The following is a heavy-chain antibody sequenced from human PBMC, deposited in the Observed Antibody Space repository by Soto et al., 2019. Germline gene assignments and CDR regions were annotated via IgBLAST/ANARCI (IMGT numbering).Heavy chain of an antibody. Sequence: PSETLSLTCTVSGGSISSGGYYWSWIRQHPGKGLEWIGYIYYSGSTYYNPSLKSRVTISVDTSKNQFSLKLSSVTAADTAVYYCARGRYYYDSSGYYLTYYFDYWGQGTLVTVSS. D-gene: IGHD3-22*01. CDR1: GGSISSGGYY. J-gene: IGHJ4*02. V-gene: IGHV4-31*03. CDR2: IYYSGST. CDR3: ARGRYYYDSSGYYLTYYFDY.